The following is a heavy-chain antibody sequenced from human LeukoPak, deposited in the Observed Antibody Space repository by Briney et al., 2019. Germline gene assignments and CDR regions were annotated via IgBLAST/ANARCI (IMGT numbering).Heavy chain of an antibody. J-gene: IGHJ4*02. V-gene: IGHV3-23*01. CDR3: AKSTTGIRGALDN. CDR2: ISAGGDTA. D-gene: IGHD4-11*01. Sequence: PGGSLRLSCEASGFTFIAYAMRWVRQSSGKGLESVSVISAGGDTAYYADSVKGRFTISRDNSKNTLYLQMNSLRAEDTAVYYCAKSTTGIRGALDNWGQGTLVTVSS. CDR1: GFTFIAYA.